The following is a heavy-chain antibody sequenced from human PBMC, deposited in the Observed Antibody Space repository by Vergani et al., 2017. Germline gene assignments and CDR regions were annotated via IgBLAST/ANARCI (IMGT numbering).Heavy chain of an antibody. Sequence: QLQLVESGGGVVQPGRSLRLSCAASGFTFSSYAMHWVRQAPGKGLEWVAVISYDGSNKYYADSVKGRFTISRDNSKNTLYLQMNSLRAEDTAVYYCARSWGGYNWNYAVDYWGQGTLVTVSS. D-gene: IGHD1-7*01. V-gene: IGHV3-30-3*01. CDR1: GFTFSSYA. CDR3: ARSWGGYNWNYAVDY. J-gene: IGHJ4*02. CDR2: ISYDGSNK.